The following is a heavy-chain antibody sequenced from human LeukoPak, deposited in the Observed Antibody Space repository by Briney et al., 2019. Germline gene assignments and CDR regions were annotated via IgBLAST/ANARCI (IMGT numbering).Heavy chain of an antibody. V-gene: IGHV4-31*03. CDR1: GGSISSGGYY. Sequence: PSQTLSLTCTVSGGSISSGGYYWSWIRQHPGKGLEWIGYIYYSGSTYYNPFLKSRVTISVDTSKNQFSLKLSSVTAADTAVYYCARGERLFSNDYGDPNWFDPWGQGTLVTVS. CDR2: IYYSGST. CDR3: ARGERLFSNDYGDPNWFDP. D-gene: IGHD4-17*01. J-gene: IGHJ5*02.